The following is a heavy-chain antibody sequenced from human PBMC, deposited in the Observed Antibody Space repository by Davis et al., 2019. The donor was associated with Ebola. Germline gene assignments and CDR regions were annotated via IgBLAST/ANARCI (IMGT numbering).Heavy chain of an antibody. CDR3: AREYLIVVVPAAIGGYFDY. V-gene: IGHV4-34*01. D-gene: IGHD2-2*01. Sequence: PSETLSLTCAVYGGSFSGYYWSWIRQPPGKGLEWIGEINHSESTDYNPSLKSRVTISVDTSKNQFSLKLSSVTAADTAVYYCAREYLIVVVPAAIGGYFDYWGQGTLVTVSS. CDR2: INHSEST. CDR1: GGSFSGYY. J-gene: IGHJ4*02.